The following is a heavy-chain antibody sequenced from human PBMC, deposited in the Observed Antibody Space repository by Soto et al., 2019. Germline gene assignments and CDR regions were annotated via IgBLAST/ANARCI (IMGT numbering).Heavy chain of an antibody. D-gene: IGHD3-3*01. CDR1: GGSISSGGYS. J-gene: IGHJ1*01. V-gene: IGHV4-30-2*01. Sequence: SETLSLTCAVSGGSISSGGYSWSCIRQPPGKGLEWIGYIYHSGSTYYNPSLKSRVTISVDRSKNQFSLRLSSVTAADTAVYYCASCFWSGYHVWGQGTLVTVS. CDR3: ASCFWSGYHV. CDR2: IYHSGST.